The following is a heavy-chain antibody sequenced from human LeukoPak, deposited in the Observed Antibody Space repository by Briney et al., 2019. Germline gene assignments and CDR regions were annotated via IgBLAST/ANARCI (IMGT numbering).Heavy chain of an antibody. Sequence: GGSLRLSCAASGFAFSGYWMYWVRQAPGRGLVWVSRVNSDGFDINYADSVKGRFTISRDNSKNTLYLQMNSLRAEDTAVYYCAKGVQLWYHYYGMDVWGQGTTVIVSS. V-gene: IGHV3-74*01. CDR3: AKGVQLWYHYYGMDV. D-gene: IGHD5-18*01. CDR1: GFAFSGYW. J-gene: IGHJ6*02. CDR2: VNSDGFDI.